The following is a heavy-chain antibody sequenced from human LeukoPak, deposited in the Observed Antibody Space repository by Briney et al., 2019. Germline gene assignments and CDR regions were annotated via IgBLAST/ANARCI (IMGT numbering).Heavy chain of an antibody. CDR1: GFTFSSYA. D-gene: IGHD1-14*01. CDR3: ARDQGNHRVEGY. J-gene: IGHJ4*02. Sequence: GGSLRLSCAASGFTFSSYAMHWVRQAPGKGLEWVAVISYDGSNKYYADSVKGRFTISRDNSKNTLYLQMNSLRAEDTAVYYCARDQGNHRVEGYWGQGTLVTVSS. CDR2: ISYDGSNK. V-gene: IGHV3-30-3*01.